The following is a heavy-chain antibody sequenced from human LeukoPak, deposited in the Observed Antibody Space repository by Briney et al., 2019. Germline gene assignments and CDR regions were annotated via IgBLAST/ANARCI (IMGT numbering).Heavy chain of an antibody. V-gene: IGHV4-39*01. Sequence: SETLSLTCTVSGGSISSSSYYWGWIRQPPGKGLEWIGSIYYSGSTYYNPSLKSRVTISVDTSKNQFSLKLSSVTAADTAVYYCARGRYGHSAFDIWGQGTMVTVSS. CDR1: GGSISSSSYY. D-gene: IGHD3-9*01. CDR3: ARGRYGHSAFDI. J-gene: IGHJ3*02. CDR2: IYYSGST.